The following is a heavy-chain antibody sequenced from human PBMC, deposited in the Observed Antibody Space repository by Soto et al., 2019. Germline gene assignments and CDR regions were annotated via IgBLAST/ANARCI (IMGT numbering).Heavy chain of an antibody. CDR1: GGSISSGGYS. D-gene: IGHD3-22*01. J-gene: IGHJ4*01. CDR2: IYYIGST. CDR3: ARAYSYVCRGYYYGYHLDF. Sequence: LSLTGTVAGGSISSGGYSWSWILHHPGKGLEWIGYIYYIGSTYYNPSLKSRVTISVDTSTTQFSLKLSSVTAADTAVHYRARAYSYVCRGYYYGYHLDFWGQGTLVTVTS. V-gene: IGHV4-31*03.